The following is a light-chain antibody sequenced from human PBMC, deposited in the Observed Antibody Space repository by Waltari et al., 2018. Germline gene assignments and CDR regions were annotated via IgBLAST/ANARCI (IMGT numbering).Light chain of an antibody. CDR2: EDD. CDR1: SPNIGKNY. V-gene: IGLV1-51*01. J-gene: IGLJ2*01. Sequence: TISCSGRSPNIGKNYVSWYHPFPGTAPKLLIYEDDKRPSGISGRFSGSKSGTSATLDIHGLQTGDEADYYCGTWDSSMSVGVLGGGTKVTVL. CDR3: GTWDSSMSVGV.